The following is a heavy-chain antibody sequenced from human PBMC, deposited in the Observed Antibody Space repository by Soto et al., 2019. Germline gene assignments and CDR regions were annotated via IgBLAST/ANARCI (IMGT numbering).Heavy chain of an antibody. Sequence: GGSLRLSCAASGFSFSNYAIHWVRQAPGKGLEWVSIISYDGSNKYYTGSVKGRFTISRDNSKNTLYLQMNSLRSDDTAVYYCARDADYFNLAAFDIWGQGTMVTVSS. D-gene: IGHD3-10*01. J-gene: IGHJ3*02. CDR1: GFSFSNYA. V-gene: IGHV3-30-3*01. CDR3: ARDADYFNLAAFDI. CDR2: ISYDGSNK.